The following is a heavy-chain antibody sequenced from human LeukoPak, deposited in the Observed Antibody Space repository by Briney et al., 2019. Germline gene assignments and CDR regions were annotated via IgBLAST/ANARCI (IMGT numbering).Heavy chain of an antibody. Sequence: ASVKVSCKASGYTFTVYYMHWVRQAPGQGLEWMGWINPNSGGTNYAQKFQGRVTMTRDTSISTAYMELSRLRSDDTAVYYCARAELGYCSGGSCSLADYWGQGTLVTVSS. J-gene: IGHJ4*02. CDR2: INPNSGGT. CDR1: GYTFTVYY. D-gene: IGHD2-15*01. CDR3: ARAELGYCSGGSCSLADY. V-gene: IGHV1-2*02.